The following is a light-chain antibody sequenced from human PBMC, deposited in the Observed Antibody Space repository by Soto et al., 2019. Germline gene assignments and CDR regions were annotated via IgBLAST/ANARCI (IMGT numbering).Light chain of an antibody. CDR2: DAS. CDR1: QDIWSH. J-gene: IGKJ3*01. V-gene: IGKV1-33*01. Sequence: DIPLTQSPSSLSASVGDRATITCQASQDIWSHLKWYQQKPGKAPNLLIYDASELETGVPSRFSGGGSVKFFSSSINIQQPEDVAKYYCQTHDCVPLFGHGTKVEIK. CDR3: QTHDCVPL.